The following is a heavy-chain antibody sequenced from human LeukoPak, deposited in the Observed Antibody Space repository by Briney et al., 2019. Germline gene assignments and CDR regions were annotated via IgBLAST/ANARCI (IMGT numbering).Heavy chain of an antibody. J-gene: IGHJ6*02. V-gene: IGHV3-48*01. CDR3: ARDLVVSDSSSWWGSRYYYGMDV. D-gene: IGHD6-13*01. CDR1: GFTFSSYS. CDR2: ISSSSSTI. Sequence: PGGSLRLSCAASGFTFSSYSMNWVRQAPGKGLEWVSYISSSSSTIYYADSVKGRFTISRDNAKNSLYLQMNSLRAEDTAVYYCARDLVVSDSSSWWGSRYYYGMDVWGQGTTVTVSS.